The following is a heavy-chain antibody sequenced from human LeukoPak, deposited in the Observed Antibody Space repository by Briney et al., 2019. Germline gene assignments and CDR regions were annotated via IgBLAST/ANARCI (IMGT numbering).Heavy chain of an antibody. CDR2: MYYSGST. D-gene: IGHD1-26*01. V-gene: IGHV4-38-2*02. CDR1: GYSISSGYY. J-gene: IGHJ4*02. CDR3: TMIEWERWRG. Sequence: SETLSLTCTVSGYSISSGYYWGWIRPPPGKGLEWIGSMYYSGSTYYNPPLKSRVTISVDTSKNQFSLKLSSVTAADTAVYYCTMIEWERWRGWGQGTLVTVSS.